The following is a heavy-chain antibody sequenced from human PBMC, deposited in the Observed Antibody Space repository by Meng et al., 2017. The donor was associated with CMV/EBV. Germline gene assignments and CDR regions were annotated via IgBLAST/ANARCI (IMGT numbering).Heavy chain of an antibody. CDR2: INPIFGTA. J-gene: IGHJ4*02. CDR1: GGTFSGYS. D-gene: IGHD1-20*01. CDR3: ARQGNIWNDVPFDY. Sequence: QLVQLGAEVKKLGSPVYVSCEASGGTFSGYSFSWVRPAPGQGLEWMGGINPIFGTANYAQKFHGRVTITADESTNTAFMELSSLRSEDTAVYYWARQGNIWNDVPFDYWGQGTLVTVSS. V-gene: IGHV1-69*12.